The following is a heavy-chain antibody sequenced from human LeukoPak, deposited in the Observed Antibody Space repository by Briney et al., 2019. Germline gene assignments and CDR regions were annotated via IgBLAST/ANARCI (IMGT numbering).Heavy chain of an antibody. Sequence: GGSLRLSCAASGFTFSSYSMNWARQAPGKGLEWVSSISSSSSYIYYADSVKGRFTISRDNAKNSLYLQMNSLRAEDTAVYYCARGVPLAFYCSGTSCYYFDYWGQGTLVTVSS. J-gene: IGHJ4*02. CDR1: GFTFSSYS. CDR2: ISSSSSYI. D-gene: IGHD2-2*01. CDR3: ARGVPLAFYCSGTSCYYFDY. V-gene: IGHV3-21*01.